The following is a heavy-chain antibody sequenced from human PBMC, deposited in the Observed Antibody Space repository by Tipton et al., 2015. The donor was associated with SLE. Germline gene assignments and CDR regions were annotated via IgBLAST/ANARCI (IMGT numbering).Heavy chain of an antibody. J-gene: IGHJ6*03. CDR2: IYNSGIT. CDR1: GDSFSSGSSS. CDR3: VKSVVVVSPRDYYYYMDV. D-gene: IGHD2-15*01. V-gene: IGHV4-61*02. Sequence: TLSLTCTVSGDSFSSGSSSWNWVRQPAGKGLEWIGLIYNSGITNYNPSLQSRVTLSVDMSKNQFSLRLSSVTAADTGVYCCVKSVVVVSPRDYYYYMDVWGKGTTVTVSS.